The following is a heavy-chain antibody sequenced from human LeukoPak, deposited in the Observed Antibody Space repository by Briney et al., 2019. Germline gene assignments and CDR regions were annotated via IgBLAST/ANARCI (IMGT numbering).Heavy chain of an antibody. Sequence: GASVKVSCKASGGTFSSYAISWVRQAPGQGLEWMGRIIPIFGTANYAQKFQGRVKITTDESTSTAYMELSSLRSEDTAVYYCARPSVVVAASGAFDIWGQGTMVTVSS. J-gene: IGHJ3*02. CDR2: IIPIFGTA. V-gene: IGHV1-69*05. CDR1: GGTFSSYA. D-gene: IGHD2-15*01. CDR3: ARPSVVVAASGAFDI.